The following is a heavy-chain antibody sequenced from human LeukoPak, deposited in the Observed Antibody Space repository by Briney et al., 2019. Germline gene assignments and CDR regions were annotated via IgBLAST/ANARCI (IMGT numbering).Heavy chain of an antibody. CDR3: ALARGYCTNGVCSAFDHFDY. CDR2: IYWDDDK. D-gene: IGHD2-8*01. CDR1: GFSLSTSGVG. Sequence: SGPTLVKPTQTLTLTCTVSGFSLSTSGVGVGWIRQPPGKALEWLALIYWDDDKRYSPSLKSRLTITKDTSKNQVVLTMTNMDPVDTATYYCALARGYCTNGVCSAFDHFDYWGQGTLVTVSS. V-gene: IGHV2-5*02. J-gene: IGHJ4*02.